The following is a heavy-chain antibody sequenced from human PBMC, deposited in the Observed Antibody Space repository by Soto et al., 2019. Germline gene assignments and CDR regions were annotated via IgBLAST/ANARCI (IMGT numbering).Heavy chain of an antibody. CDR3: ARVYGDYGWFDP. CDR1: GFTFSSYA. J-gene: IGHJ5*02. CDR2: ISGSGGST. V-gene: IGHV3-23*01. D-gene: IGHD4-17*01. Sequence: EVQLLESGGGLVQPGGSLRLSCAASGFTFSSYAMSWVRQAPGKGLEWVSAISGSGGSTYYADSVKGRFTISRDNAKNTLYLQMNSLRAEDTAVYYCARVYGDYGWFDPWGQGTLVTVSS.